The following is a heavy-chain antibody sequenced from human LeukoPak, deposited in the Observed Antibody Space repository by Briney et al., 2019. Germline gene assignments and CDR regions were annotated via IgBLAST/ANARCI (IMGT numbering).Heavy chain of an antibody. CDR2: MNPNSGNT. Sequence: GASVKVSCKASGYTFTSYDINWVRQATGQGLEWMGWMNPNSGNTGYAQKFQGRVTMTRNTSISTAYMELSSLRSEDTAVYYCXRGTYYYDSSGYYPFDYWGQGTLVTVSS. CDR1: GYTFTSYD. V-gene: IGHV1-8*01. J-gene: IGHJ4*02. D-gene: IGHD3-22*01. CDR3: XRGTYYYDSSGYYPFDY.